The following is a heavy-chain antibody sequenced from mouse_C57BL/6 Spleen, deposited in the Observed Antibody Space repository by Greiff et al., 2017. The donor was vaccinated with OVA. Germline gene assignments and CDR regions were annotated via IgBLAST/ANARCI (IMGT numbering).Heavy chain of an antibody. D-gene: IGHD1-1*01. J-gene: IGHJ4*01. CDR3: TKHYYGSSYDAMDY. CDR2: IYPGNSDT. CDR1: GYTFTSYW. V-gene: IGHV1-5*01. Sequence: VQLKQSGTVLARPGASVKMSCKTSGYTFTSYWMHWVKQRPGQGLEWIGAIYPGNSDTSYNQKFKGKAKLTAVTSASTAYMELSSLTNEDSAGYYCTKHYYGSSYDAMDYWGQGTSVTVSA.